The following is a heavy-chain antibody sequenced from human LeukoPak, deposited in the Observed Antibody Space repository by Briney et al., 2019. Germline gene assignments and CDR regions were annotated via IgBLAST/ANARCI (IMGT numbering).Heavy chain of an antibody. D-gene: IGHD2-8*01. Sequence: ASVKVSCKTSGYSFTTYGTNWVRQAPGQGLEWMGWITAYNGNTNYAHKFQGRFTMTTDTYTRTVYMELSGLKSNDTAVYYCARGGSNGWADFWGQGTLVTVSS. CDR1: GYSFTTYG. V-gene: IGHV1-18*01. CDR3: ARGGSNGWADF. CDR2: ITAYNGNT. J-gene: IGHJ4*02.